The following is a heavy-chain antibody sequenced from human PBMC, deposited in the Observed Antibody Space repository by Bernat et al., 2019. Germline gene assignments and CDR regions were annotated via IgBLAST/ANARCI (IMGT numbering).Heavy chain of an antibody. CDR1: GFTFSSYG. J-gene: IGHJ4*02. V-gene: IGHV3-30*02. CDR2: IRYDGSNK. CDR3: AKDRVSSVYSSSSIDY. D-gene: IGHD6-6*01. Sequence: QVQLVESGGGVVQPGGSLRLSCAASGFTFSSYGMHWVRQAPGKGLEWVAFIRYDGSNKYYADSVKGRFTISRDNSKNTLYLQMNSLGAEDTAVYYCAKDRVSSVYSSSSIDYWGQGTLVTVSS.